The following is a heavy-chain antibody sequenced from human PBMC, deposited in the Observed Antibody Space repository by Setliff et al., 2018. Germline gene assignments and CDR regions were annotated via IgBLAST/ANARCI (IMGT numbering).Heavy chain of an antibody. D-gene: IGHD5-18*01. Sequence: SETLSLTCTVSGGSMNFYYWTWIRQPPGKGLEWIGSFSDSGIIDYSPSLKTRVTMSVDTSKNQFALNLRSVTAADTAVYYCVRDRTAYSYGLDVWGQGTTVTVSS. J-gene: IGHJ6*02. V-gene: IGHV4-59*01. CDR1: GGSMNFYY. CDR3: VRDRTAYSYGLDV. CDR2: FSDSGII.